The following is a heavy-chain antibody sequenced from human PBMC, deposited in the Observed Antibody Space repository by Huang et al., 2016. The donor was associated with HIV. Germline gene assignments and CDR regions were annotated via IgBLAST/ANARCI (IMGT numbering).Heavy chain of an antibody. CDR1: GGSISTHY. J-gene: IGHJ4*02. D-gene: IGHD3-3*01. CDR2: IDYSGSI. Sequence: QVQLQESGPGLVKPSETLSLTCTVSGGSISTHYWSWIRQPPGKGLEWIGSIDYSGSINSSPSLKSRGTILLDTSKNQFSLRVNSVTAADTAMYYCARDHHDFWRGYRRMYFFDHWGQGTLVTVSS. CDR3: ARDHHDFWRGYRRMYFFDH. V-gene: IGHV4-59*11.